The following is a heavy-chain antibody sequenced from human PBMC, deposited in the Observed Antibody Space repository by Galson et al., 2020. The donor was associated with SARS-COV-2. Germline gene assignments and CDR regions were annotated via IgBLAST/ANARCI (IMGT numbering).Heavy chain of an antibody. J-gene: IGHJ6*03. CDR1: GFTFSSYA. D-gene: IGHD2-2*01. CDR3: AKRRYQLLLTRYGYMDV. V-gene: IGHV3-30*01. CDR2: ISYDGSNK. Sequence: GGSLRLSCAASGFTFSSYAMHWVRQAPGKGLEWVAVISYDGSNKYYADSVKGRFTISRDNSKNTLYLQMNSLRAEDTAVYYCAKRRYQLLLTRYGYMDVWGKGTTVTVSS.